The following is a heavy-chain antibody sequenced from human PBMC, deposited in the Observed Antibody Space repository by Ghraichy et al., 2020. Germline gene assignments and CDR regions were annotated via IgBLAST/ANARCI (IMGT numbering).Heavy chain of an antibody. D-gene: IGHD3-10*01. CDR3: ARGWDYGWYFYYGMDV. Sequence: GGSLRLSCAASGFTFSSYSMDWVRQAPGKGLEWVSSITSSSKYIYYAGSVKGRFTISRDNAKNSLYLQMNSLRAEDMAVYYCARGWDYGWYFYYGMDVWGLGTTVTVSS. V-gene: IGHV3-21*01. CDR1: GFTFSSYS. CDR2: ITSSSKYI. J-gene: IGHJ6*02.